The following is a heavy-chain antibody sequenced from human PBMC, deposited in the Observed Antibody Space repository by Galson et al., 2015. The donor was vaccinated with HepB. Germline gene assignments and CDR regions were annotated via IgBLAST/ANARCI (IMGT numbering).Heavy chain of an antibody. V-gene: IGHV5-51*01. D-gene: IGHD3-22*01. J-gene: IGHJ4*02. Sequence: KVSCKASGGTFNSYTIGWVRQMPGKGLEWMGIIYPGDSDTRYSPSFQGQVTISADKSISTAYLQWISLKASDTAMYYCARRSDYDSSGYYYVDYWGQGTLVTVSS. CDR3: ARRSDYDSSGYYYVDY. CDR2: IYPGDSDT. CDR1: GGTFNSYT.